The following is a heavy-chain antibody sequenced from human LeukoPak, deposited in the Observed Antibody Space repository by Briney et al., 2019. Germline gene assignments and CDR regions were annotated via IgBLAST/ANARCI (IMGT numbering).Heavy chain of an antibody. J-gene: IGHJ5*02. CDR3: ARDLRYYDSSGYYL. CDR2: ISYDGSNK. Sequence: PGGSLRLSCAASGFTFSSYGMHWVRQAPGKGLEWVAVISYDGSNKYYADSVKGRFTISRDNSKNTLYLQMNSLRAEDTAVYYCARDLRYYDSSGYYLWGQGTLVTVSS. D-gene: IGHD3-22*01. V-gene: IGHV3-30*03. CDR1: GFTFSSYG.